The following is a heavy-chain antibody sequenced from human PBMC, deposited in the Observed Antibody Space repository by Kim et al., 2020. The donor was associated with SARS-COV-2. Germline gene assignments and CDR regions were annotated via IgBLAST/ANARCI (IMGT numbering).Heavy chain of an antibody. CDR3: ARDLPEAAMDPYYYYGMDV. CDR2: IWYDGSNK. CDR1: GFTFSSYG. D-gene: IGHD5-18*01. Sequence: GGSLRLSCAASGFTFSSYGMHWVRQAPGKGLEWVAVIWYDGSNKYYADSVKGRFTISRDNSKNTLYLQMNSLRAEDTAVYYCARDLPEAAMDPYYYYGMDVWGQGTTVTVSS. V-gene: IGHV3-33*01. J-gene: IGHJ6*02.